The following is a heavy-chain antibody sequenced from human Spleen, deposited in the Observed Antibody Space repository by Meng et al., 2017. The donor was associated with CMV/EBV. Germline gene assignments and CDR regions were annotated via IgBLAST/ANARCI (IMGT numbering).Heavy chain of an antibody. J-gene: IGHJ4*02. D-gene: IGHD3-3*01. V-gene: IGHV1-69*05. CDR2: IIPTLGTL. Sequence: GSLKNYGISWVRQAPGQGLECMGVIIPTLGTLNYAQKYKGRLTMITDESTNTASMELNSLRFEDTAIYYCARLNTGDSFWGGTYFDDWGQGTLVTVSS. CDR3: ARLNTGDSFWGGTYFDD. CDR1: GSLKNYG.